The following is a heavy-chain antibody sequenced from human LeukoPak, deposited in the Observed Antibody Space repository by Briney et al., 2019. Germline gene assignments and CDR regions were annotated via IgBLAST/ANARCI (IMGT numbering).Heavy chain of an antibody. CDR1: GSSISSYY. J-gene: IGHJ5*02. Sequence: SETLSLTCTVSGSSISSYYWSWIRQPPGKGLEWIGYIYYSGSTNYNPSLKSRVTISVDTSKNQFSLKLSSVTAADTAVYYCARAGFDTYYDILTGYQANWFDPWGQGTLVTVSS. D-gene: IGHD3-9*01. CDR2: IYYSGST. CDR3: ARAGFDTYYDILTGYQANWFDP. V-gene: IGHV4-59*01.